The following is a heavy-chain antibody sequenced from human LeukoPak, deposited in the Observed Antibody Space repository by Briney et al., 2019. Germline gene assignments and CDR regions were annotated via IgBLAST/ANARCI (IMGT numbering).Heavy chain of an antibody. CDR1: GFTFSSYE. Sequence: GGSLRLSCAASGFTFSSYEMNWVRQAPGKGLGWISYISGSGGTIYYADSVKGRFTVSRDNANNSLYLQLNSLRVEDTAVYYCARDAHWFSGTYGGDYWGQGTLVTVSS. D-gene: IGHD1-26*01. V-gene: IGHV3-48*03. CDR2: ISGSGGTI. J-gene: IGHJ4*02. CDR3: ARDAHWFSGTYGGDY.